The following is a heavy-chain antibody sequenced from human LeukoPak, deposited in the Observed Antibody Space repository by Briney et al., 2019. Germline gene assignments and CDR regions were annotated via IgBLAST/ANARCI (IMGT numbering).Heavy chain of an antibody. CDR2: ISAYNDNT. Sequence: ASVKVSCKASGYTFTSYGISWVRQAPGQGLEWMGWISAYNDNTNYAQKLQGRVTMTTDTSTSTAYMELRSLRSDDTAVYYCARGRITIFGVVIIPLDYWGQGTLVTVSS. D-gene: IGHD3-3*01. CDR3: ARGRITIFGVVIIPLDY. V-gene: IGHV1-18*01. J-gene: IGHJ4*02. CDR1: GYTFTSYG.